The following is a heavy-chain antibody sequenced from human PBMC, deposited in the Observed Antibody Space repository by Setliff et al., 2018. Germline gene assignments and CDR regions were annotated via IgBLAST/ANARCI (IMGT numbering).Heavy chain of an antibody. D-gene: IGHD2-15*01. CDR2: MNPNTGGT. J-gene: IGHJ4*02. CDR1: GYTFTGYY. Sequence: ASVKVSCKASGYTFTGYYMHWVRQAPGQGLEWMGWMNPNTGGTTYAQAFQARITMTRDTSISTAYMELSRLTSDDSAVYYCARTCSGSGCYAGLESWGQGTPVTVSS. V-gene: IGHV1-2*02. CDR3: ARTCSGSGCYAGLES.